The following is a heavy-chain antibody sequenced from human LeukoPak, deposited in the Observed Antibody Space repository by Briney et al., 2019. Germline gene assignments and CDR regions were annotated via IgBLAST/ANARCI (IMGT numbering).Heavy chain of an antibody. CDR3: AVGFGELLFDN. CDR2: INHSGST. CDR1: GGSFSGYY. Sequence: SETLSLTCAVYGGSFSGYYWSWIRQPPGKGLEWIGEINHSGSTNYNPSLKSRVTISVDTSKNQFSLKLSSVTAADTAVYYCAVGFGELLFDNWGQGTLVTVSS. J-gene: IGHJ4*02. V-gene: IGHV4-34*01. D-gene: IGHD3-10*01.